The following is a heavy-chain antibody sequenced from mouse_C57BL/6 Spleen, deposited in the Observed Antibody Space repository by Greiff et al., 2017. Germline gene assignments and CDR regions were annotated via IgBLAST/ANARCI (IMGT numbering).Heavy chain of an antibody. D-gene: IGHD3-2*02. V-gene: IGHV1-55*01. CDR3: ARGKTAQATFHYYYARDY. CDR1: GYTFTSYW. Sequence: QVQLQQPGAELVKPGASVKMSCKASGYTFTSYWITWVKQRPGQGLEWIGDIYPGSGSTNYNEKFKSKATLTVDTSSSTAYMQLSSLTSEDSAVYYCARGKTAQATFHYYYARDYWGQGTSVTVSS. CDR2: IYPGSGST. J-gene: IGHJ4*01.